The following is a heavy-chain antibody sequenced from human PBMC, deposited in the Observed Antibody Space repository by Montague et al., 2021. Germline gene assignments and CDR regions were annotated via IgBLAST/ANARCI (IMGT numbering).Heavy chain of an antibody. CDR2: INGFGTNT. CDR1: VFTFSLYA. J-gene: IGHJ6*03. V-gene: IGHV3-23*01. CDR3: AKDSVSSWAAPYYYYMDV. Sequence: SLRLSCAASVFTFSLYAMSWVRQAPGKGLEWVSRINGFGTNTYYADSVKGRFTISRDNSKNTLDLQMNSLRAEDTAVYYCAKDSVSSWAAPYYYYMDVWGKGTTVTVSS. D-gene: IGHD6-13*01.